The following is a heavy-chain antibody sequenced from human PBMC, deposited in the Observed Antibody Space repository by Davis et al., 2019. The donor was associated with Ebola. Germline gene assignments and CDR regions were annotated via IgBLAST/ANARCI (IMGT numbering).Heavy chain of an antibody. V-gene: IGHV3-72*01. CDR2: SRNKENRYST. CDR3: VTENWYRFES. J-gene: IGHJ4*02. CDR1: GFTSNQYA. D-gene: IGHD1/OR15-1a*01. Sequence: GGSLRLSCAASGFTSNQYAMTWVRLTPGKGLEWVGLSRNKENRYSTEYAASVKGRFTISRDDSKNLLYLEMNSLRTEDTAVYYCVTENWYRFESWGQGTLVTVSS.